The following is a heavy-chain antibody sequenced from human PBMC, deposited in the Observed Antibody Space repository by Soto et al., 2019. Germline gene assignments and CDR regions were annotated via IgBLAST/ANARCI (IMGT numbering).Heavy chain of an antibody. Sequence: SDTLSLTCTVSGDSITSNSYFWAWIRHPPGKGLEWIGSIYYSGTTYYNPSLKSRVTISVDRSKNQFSLKLNSMTAADTAVYYFARHNYGSGSTYFDSRGQATLVT. J-gene: IGHJ4*02. CDR1: GDSITSNSYF. D-gene: IGHD3-10*01. CDR3: ARHNYGSGSTYFDS. V-gene: IGHV4-39*01. CDR2: IYYSGTT.